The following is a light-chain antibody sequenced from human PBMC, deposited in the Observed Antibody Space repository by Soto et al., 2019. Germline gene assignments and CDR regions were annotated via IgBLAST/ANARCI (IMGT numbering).Light chain of an antibody. CDR3: LQYHNLWA. V-gene: IGKV1-5*01. Sequence: DIQMTQSPSTLSASVGDRVTITCRASQSISYWLAWYQQKPGKAPKVLIYDASSLESGVPSRFSGSGSGTEFTLTISSLQSEDFTVYSCLQYHNLWAFGQGTKVDIK. CDR2: DAS. CDR1: QSISYW. J-gene: IGKJ1*01.